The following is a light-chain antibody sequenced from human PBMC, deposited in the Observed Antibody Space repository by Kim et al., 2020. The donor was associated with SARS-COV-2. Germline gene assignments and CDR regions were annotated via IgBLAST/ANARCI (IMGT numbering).Light chain of an antibody. CDR1: SGSIASFY. V-gene: IGLV6-57*04. CDR2: EDY. J-gene: IGLJ2*01. CDR3: QSYDGSNYVV. Sequence: NFMLTQPHSVSESPGKTVTISCTRSSGSIASFYVQWFQQRPGSAPTTVIYEDYQRPSGVPDRFSGSIDSSSNSASLTISGLKTEDEADYYCQSYDGSNYVVFGGGTKVTVL.